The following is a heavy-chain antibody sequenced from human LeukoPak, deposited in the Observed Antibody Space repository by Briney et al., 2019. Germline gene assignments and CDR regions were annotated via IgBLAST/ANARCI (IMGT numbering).Heavy chain of an antibody. Sequence: GGSVKVSCKASGYTFSVYYIHWVRQAPGQGLEWMACINPNSGDTNYAQNLQGRVTVTRDTAISKAYMELISLTSDDTAVYYCSIGTAVTGESCWGQGTLVTVSS. CDR3: SIGTAVTGESC. CDR2: INPNSGDT. V-gene: IGHV1-2*02. CDR1: GYTFSVYY. D-gene: IGHD6-19*01. J-gene: IGHJ4*01.